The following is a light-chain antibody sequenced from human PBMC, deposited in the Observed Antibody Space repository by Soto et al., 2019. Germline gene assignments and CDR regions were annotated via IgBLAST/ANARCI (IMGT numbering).Light chain of an antibody. Sequence: DSQMTQSPSTLSASVGDRVTITCRASQSISSWLAWYQQKPGKAPKLLIYKASSLESGVPSRFSGSGSGTEFTLTITSLQPDDFATYYCQFYNSYSRTFGQGTKVDIK. CDR2: KAS. CDR1: QSISSW. J-gene: IGKJ1*01. V-gene: IGKV1-5*03. CDR3: QFYNSYSRT.